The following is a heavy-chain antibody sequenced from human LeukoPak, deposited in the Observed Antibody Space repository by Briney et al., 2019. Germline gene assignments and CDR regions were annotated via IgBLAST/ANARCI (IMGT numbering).Heavy chain of an antibody. CDR2: ISGSGGRT. D-gene: IGHD6-13*01. V-gene: IGHV3-23*01. CDR1: GGSISSSN. CDR3: AKDPGPESSRPDY. J-gene: IGHJ4*02. Sequence: PSGTLSLTCAVSGGSISSSNWWSWVRQAPGKGLEWVSAISGSGGRTYYADSVKGRFTISRDNSKNTLYLQMNSLRAGDTAVYYCAKDPGPESSRPDYWGQGTLVTVSS.